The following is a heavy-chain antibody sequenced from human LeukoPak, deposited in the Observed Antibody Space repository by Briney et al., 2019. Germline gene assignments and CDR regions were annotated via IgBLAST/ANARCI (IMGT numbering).Heavy chain of an antibody. D-gene: IGHD1-26*01. CDR3: AGSGSYFRY. CDR2: TYYRSKWYN. CDR1: GDRFSSNIAA. Sequence: SQTLSLTCAISGDRFSSNIAAGNWIRQSPSRGLEWLGRTYYRSKWYNDYAVSVKSRITINPDTSKNQFSLQLNSVTPEDTAVYYCAGSGSYFRYWGQGTLVTVSS. V-gene: IGHV6-1*01. J-gene: IGHJ4*02.